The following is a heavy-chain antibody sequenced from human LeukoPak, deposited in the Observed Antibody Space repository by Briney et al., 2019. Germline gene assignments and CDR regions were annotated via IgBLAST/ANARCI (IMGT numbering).Heavy chain of an antibody. J-gene: IGHJ4*02. D-gene: IGHD4-23*01. Sequence: PGRSLRLSCAASGFTFDDYAMHWVRQAPGKGLEWVSTISWNSGNIGYADSVKGRFTISRDNAKNSLYLQMNSLRAEDMALYYCAKDRGVYGGNPIFDYWGQGTLVTVSS. V-gene: IGHV3-9*03. CDR1: GFTFDDYA. CDR2: ISWNSGNI. CDR3: AKDRGVYGGNPIFDY.